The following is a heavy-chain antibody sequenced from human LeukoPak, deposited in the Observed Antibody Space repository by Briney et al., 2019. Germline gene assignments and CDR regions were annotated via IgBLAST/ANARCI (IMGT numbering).Heavy chain of an antibody. Sequence: PGRSLRLSCAASGFTFSSYGMHWVRQAPGKGLEWVAVISYDGSNKYYVDSVKGRFTISRDNSKNTLYLQMNSLRVEDTAVYYCVPRRGILDYWGQGILVTVSS. J-gene: IGHJ4*02. CDR3: VPRRGILDY. CDR2: ISYDGSNK. V-gene: IGHV3-30*03. D-gene: IGHD5-24*01. CDR1: GFTFSSYG.